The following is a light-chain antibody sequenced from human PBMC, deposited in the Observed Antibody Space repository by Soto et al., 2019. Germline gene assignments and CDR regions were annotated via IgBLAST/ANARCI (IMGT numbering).Light chain of an antibody. Sequence: QSALTQPVSVSGSPGQSITISRTGTSSDVGSYNFVSWYRQHPGKAPKLMIFEGSKRPSGVSNRFSGSKSGNTASLTISGLQAEDEADYYCCSYAGSSTFVVFGGGTKVTVL. CDR3: CSYAGSSTFVV. J-gene: IGLJ2*01. CDR2: EGS. V-gene: IGLV2-23*03. CDR1: SSDVGSYNF.